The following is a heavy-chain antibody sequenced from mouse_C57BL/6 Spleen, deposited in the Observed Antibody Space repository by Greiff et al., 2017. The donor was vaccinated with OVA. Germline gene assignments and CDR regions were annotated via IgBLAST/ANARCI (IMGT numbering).Heavy chain of an antibody. CDR2: INPNNGGT. V-gene: IGHV1-18*01. CDR1: GYTFTDYN. Sequence: VQLKESGPELVKPGASVKIPCKASGYTFTDYNMDWVKQSHGKSLEWIGDINPNNGGTIYNQKFKGKATLTVDKSSSTAYMELRSLTSEDTAVYYCAISLLLRYYFDYWGQGTTLTVSS. D-gene: IGHD1-1*01. CDR3: AISLLLRYYFDY. J-gene: IGHJ2*01.